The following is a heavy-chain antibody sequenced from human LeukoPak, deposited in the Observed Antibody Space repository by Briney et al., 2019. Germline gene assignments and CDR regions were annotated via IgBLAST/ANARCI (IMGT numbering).Heavy chain of an antibody. CDR1: GFTFSSYW. CDR2: IKQDGSEK. J-gene: IGHJ6*03. V-gene: IGHV3-7*01. Sequence: TGGSLRLSCAASGFTFSSYWMSWVRQAPGKGLEWVANIKQDGSEKYYVDSVKGRFTSSRDNAKNSLYLQMNSLRAEDTAVYYCARDGGFPDYYYYYMDVWGKGTTVTVSS. D-gene: IGHD2-15*01. CDR3: ARDGGFPDYYYYYMDV.